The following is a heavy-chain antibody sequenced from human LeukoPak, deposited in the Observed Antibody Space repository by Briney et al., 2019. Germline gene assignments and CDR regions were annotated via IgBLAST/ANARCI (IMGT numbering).Heavy chain of an antibody. CDR3: ARGVADYDFWSGFVDY. CDR1: VGSISSYY. Sequence: SETLSLTCTVSVGSISSYYWSWIRQPPGKGLEWIGYIYYSGSTNYNPSLKSRVTISVDTSKKQFSLKLSSVTAADTAVYYCARGVADYDFWSGFVDYWGQGTLVTVSS. CDR2: IYYSGST. V-gene: IGHV4-59*01. J-gene: IGHJ4*02. D-gene: IGHD3-3*01.